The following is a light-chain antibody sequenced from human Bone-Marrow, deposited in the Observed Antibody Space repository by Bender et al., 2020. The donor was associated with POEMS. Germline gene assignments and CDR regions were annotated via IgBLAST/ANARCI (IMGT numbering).Light chain of an antibody. CDR3: QVWDSSNDHVV. Sequence: SYVLTQPPSVSVAPGEPATVTCDGIHIGGKSVHWYQQKPGQAPVLVVYDDSDRPSGIPERFAGSNSGNTATLTISRVEVGDEADYYCQVWDSSNDHVVFGGGTKLTVL. CDR1: HIGGKS. J-gene: IGLJ3*02. V-gene: IGLV3-21*02. CDR2: DDS.